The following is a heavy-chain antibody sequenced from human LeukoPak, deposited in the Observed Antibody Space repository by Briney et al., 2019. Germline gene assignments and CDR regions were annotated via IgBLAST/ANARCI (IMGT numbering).Heavy chain of an antibody. CDR3: ARDGAVNWFDP. D-gene: IGHD3-16*01. Sequence: SETLSLTRTVSGTSISSYYWSWIRQPPGKGLEWIGYIYYSGSTNYNPSLKSRVTISVDTSKNQFSLNLISVTAADTAVYYCARDGAVNWFDPWGQGTLVTVSS. CDR1: GTSISSYY. J-gene: IGHJ5*02. V-gene: IGHV4-59*01. CDR2: IYYSGST.